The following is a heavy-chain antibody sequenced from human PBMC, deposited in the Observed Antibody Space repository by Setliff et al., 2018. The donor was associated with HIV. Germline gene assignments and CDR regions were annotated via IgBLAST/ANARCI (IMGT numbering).Heavy chain of an antibody. J-gene: IGHJ6*02. Sequence: PSETLSLTCTVSGDSISSHYWSWIRQSPGNRLEWLGYITDSGNTNYIPSLRRRVTISADTSKNQVSLRLRSVTAADTAVYYCARETQQSYNIVTGYNYYYGIDVWGQGSTVTVSS. CDR1: GDSISSHY. V-gene: IGHV4-59*11. CDR3: ARETQQSYNIVTGYNYYYGIDV. CDR2: ITDSGNT. D-gene: IGHD3-9*01.